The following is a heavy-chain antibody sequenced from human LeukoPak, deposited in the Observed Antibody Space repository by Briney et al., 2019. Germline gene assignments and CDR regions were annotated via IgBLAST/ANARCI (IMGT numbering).Heavy chain of an antibody. CDR3: TRQRGEYSGYDYYYYLDV. Sequence: PGGSLRLSCAASGFTFSGSAMHWVRQASGKGLEWVGRIRSKVNSYATAYAASVKGRFTISRDDSKNTAYLQMNSLKTEDTAVYYCTRQRGEYSGYDYYYYLDVWGKGTTVTVSS. D-gene: IGHD5-12*01. V-gene: IGHV3-73*01. J-gene: IGHJ6*03. CDR2: IRSKVNSYAT. CDR1: GFTFSGSA.